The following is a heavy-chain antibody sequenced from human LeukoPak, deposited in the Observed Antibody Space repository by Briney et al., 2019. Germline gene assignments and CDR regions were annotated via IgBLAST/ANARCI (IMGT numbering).Heavy chain of an antibody. CDR2: IYPGDSNT. CDR1: GYSFTNYW. Sequence: GESLKISCKGSGYSFTNYWIGWVRQMPGKGLEWMGIIYPGDSNTRYSPSFQGQVTISADKSISTAYLQWGSLKASDTAMYYCARTPPIINWQNYFDFWGQGTLVTVSS. J-gene: IGHJ4*02. D-gene: IGHD1-1*01. V-gene: IGHV5-51*01. CDR3: ARTPPIINWQNYFDF.